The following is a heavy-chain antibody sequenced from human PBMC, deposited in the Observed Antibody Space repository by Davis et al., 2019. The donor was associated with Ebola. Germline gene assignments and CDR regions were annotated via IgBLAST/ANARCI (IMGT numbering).Heavy chain of an antibody. CDR2: ISWNSCSI. CDR3: AKGRLRFLEWLTDY. V-gene: IGHV3-9*01. Sequence: SLKISCAASGFTFGDYAMHWVRQAPGKGLKWVSGISWNSCSIGYADSVKGRFTISRDNAKNSLYLQMNSLRAEDTALYYCAKGRLRFLEWLTDYWGQGTLVTVSS. J-gene: IGHJ4*02. CDR1: GFTFGDYA. D-gene: IGHD3-3*01.